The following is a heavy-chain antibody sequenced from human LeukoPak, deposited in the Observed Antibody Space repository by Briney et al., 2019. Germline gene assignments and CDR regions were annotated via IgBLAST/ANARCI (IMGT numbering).Heavy chain of an antibody. CDR2: IKQDGSEK. J-gene: IGHJ4*02. CDR1: GFTFSSYW. Sequence: HPGGSLSLSCAASGFTFSSYWMSWVRQAPGKGLEWVANIKQDGSEKYYVDSVKGRFTISRDNAKNSLYLQMNSLRVEDTAVYYCARLAYSSSWYNQYNLDYWGQGTLVTVSS. V-gene: IGHV3-7*01. D-gene: IGHD6-13*01. CDR3: ARLAYSSSWYNQYNLDY.